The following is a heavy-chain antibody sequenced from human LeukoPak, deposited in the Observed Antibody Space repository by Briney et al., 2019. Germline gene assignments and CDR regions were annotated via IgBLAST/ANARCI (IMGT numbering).Heavy chain of an antibody. J-gene: IGHJ4*02. Sequence: ASVKVSCKASGGTFSSYAISWVRQAPGQGLEWMGRIIPICGTANYAQKFQGRVTMTTDESTSTAYMELSSLRSEDTAVYYCARHLVGATQHLDYWGQGTLVTVSS. V-gene: IGHV1-69*05. CDR1: GGTFSSYA. D-gene: IGHD1-26*01. CDR3: ARHLVGATQHLDY. CDR2: IIPICGTA.